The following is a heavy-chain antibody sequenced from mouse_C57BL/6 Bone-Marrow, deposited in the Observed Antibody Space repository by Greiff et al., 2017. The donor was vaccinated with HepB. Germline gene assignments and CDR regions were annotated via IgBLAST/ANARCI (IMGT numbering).Heavy chain of an antibody. CDR1: GFTFSSYA. CDR2: ISDGGSYT. Sequence: EVKLMESGGGLVKPGGSLKLSCAASGFTFSSYAMSWVRQTPEKRLEWVATISDGGSYTYYPDNVKGRFTISRDNAKNTLYLQMSHLKSEDTAMYYCARDRATMIRRYYAMDYWGQGTSVTFSS. J-gene: IGHJ4*01. CDR3: ARDRATMIRRYYAMDY. D-gene: IGHD2-4*01. V-gene: IGHV5-4*01.